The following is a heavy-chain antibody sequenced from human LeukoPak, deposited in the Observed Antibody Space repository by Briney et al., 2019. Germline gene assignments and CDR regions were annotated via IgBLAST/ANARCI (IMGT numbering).Heavy chain of an antibody. Sequence: PGGSLRLSCAASGFTFISYVMNWVRQAPGKGLEWVSSISSSSSYIYYADSVKGRFTISRDNAKNSLYLQMNSLRAEDTAVYYCARAAYSYGPRGFDHWGQGILVTVSS. CDR1: GFTFISYV. D-gene: IGHD3-16*01. J-gene: IGHJ4*02. V-gene: IGHV3-21*01. CDR2: ISSSSSYI. CDR3: ARAAYSYGPRGFDH.